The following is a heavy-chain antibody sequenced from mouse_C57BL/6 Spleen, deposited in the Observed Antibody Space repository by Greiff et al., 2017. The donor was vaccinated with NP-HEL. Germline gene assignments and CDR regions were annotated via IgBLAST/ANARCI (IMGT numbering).Heavy chain of an antibody. CDR1: GFTFSSYG. D-gene: IGHD2-1*01. J-gene: IGHJ3*01. CDR3: ARQPYGNSFAY. Sequence: EVQGVESGGDLVKPGGSLKLSCAASGFTFSSYGMSWVRQTPDKRLEWVATISSGGSYTYYPDSVKGRFTISRDNAKNTLYLQMSSLKSEDTAMYYCARQPYGNSFAYWGQGTLVTVSA. V-gene: IGHV5-6*01. CDR2: ISSGGSYT.